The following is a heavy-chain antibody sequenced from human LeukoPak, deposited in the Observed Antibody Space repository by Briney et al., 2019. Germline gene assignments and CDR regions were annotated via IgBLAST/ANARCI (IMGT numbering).Heavy chain of an antibody. J-gene: IGHJ6*02. CDR1: GFTFSSYA. CDR3: ARDRSHCSGGSCYSYYYGMDV. Sequence: GGSLRLSCAASGFTFSSYAMHWVRQAPGKGLEWVAVISYDGSNKYYADSVKGRFTISRDNSKNTLYLQMNSLRAEDTAVYYCARDRSHCSGGSCYSYYYGMDVWGQGTTVTVSS. V-gene: IGHV3-30-3*01. CDR2: ISYDGSNK. D-gene: IGHD2-15*01.